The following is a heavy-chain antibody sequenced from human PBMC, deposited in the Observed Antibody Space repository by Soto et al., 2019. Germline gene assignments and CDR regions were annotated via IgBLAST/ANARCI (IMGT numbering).Heavy chain of an antibody. CDR3: ARLAGYYPFDY. CDR2: IYYSGST. CDR1: GGSISSYY. Sequence: QVQLQESGPGLVKPSETLSLTCTVSGGSISSYYWSWIRQPPGKGLEWIGYIYYSGSTNYNPSLQRRVTISVDTSKNQFSLKLSSVTAADTAVYYCARLAGYYPFDYWGQGTLVTVSS. J-gene: IGHJ4*02. D-gene: IGHD3-22*01. V-gene: IGHV4-59*08.